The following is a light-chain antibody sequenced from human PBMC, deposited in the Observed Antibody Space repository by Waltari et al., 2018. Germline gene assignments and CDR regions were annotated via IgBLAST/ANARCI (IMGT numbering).Light chain of an antibody. Sequence: QSALTQPASVSGSPGQSITISCTGTSSDAGGYNYVSWYQQDPGKAPKLMIYDVSNGPSGVSNRFSGSKSGNTASLTISGLQAEDEADYYCSSYTSSSTLFVFGTGTKVTVL. CDR3: SSYTSSSTLFV. J-gene: IGLJ1*01. CDR1: SSDAGGYNY. CDR2: DVS. V-gene: IGLV2-14*01.